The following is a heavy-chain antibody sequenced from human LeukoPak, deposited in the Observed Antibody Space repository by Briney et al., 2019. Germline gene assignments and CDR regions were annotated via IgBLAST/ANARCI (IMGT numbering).Heavy chain of an antibody. V-gene: IGHV3-48*01. CDR2: ISSSSRTI. D-gene: IGHD2-15*01. CDR3: ATSKSEYCSSGSCYGGLGY. CDR1: GFTFSSFS. J-gene: IGHJ4*02. Sequence: GGSLRLSCTASGFTFSSFSMNWVRQAPGKGLEWVSYISSSSRTIYYADSVKGRFSISRDNVKNSLYLQMNSLRAEDTAVYYCATSKSEYCSSGSCYGGLGYWGQGTLVTVSS.